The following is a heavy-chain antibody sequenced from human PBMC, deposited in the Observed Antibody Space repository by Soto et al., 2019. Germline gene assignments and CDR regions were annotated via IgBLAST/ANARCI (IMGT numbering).Heavy chain of an antibody. CDR2: IWYDGSNK. Sequence: GGSLRLSCAASGFTFSSYGMHWVRQAPGKGLEWVAVIWYDGSNKYYADSVKGRFTISRDNSKNTLYLQMNSLRAEDTAVYYCARDPGGYSGYDQFAYWGQGTLVTVSS. CDR1: GFTFSSYG. D-gene: IGHD5-12*01. J-gene: IGHJ4*02. V-gene: IGHV3-33*01. CDR3: ARDPGGYSGYDQFAY.